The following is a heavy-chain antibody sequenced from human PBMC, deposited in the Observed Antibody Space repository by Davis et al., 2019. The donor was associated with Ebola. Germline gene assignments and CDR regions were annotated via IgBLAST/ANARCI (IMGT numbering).Heavy chain of an antibody. V-gene: IGHV3-30*02. Sequence: GESLKISCAASGFTFSSYGMHWVRQAPGKGLEWVAFIRYDGSNKYYADSVKGRFTISRDNSKNTLYLQMNSLRAEDTAVYYCAKDLGSTFAFDIWGQGTMVTVSS. CDR1: GFTFSSYG. CDR2: IRYDGSNK. J-gene: IGHJ3*02. D-gene: IGHD7-27*01. CDR3: AKDLGSTFAFDI.